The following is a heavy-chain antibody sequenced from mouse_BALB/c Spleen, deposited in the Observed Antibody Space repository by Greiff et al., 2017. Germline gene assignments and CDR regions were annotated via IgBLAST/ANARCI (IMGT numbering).Heavy chain of an antibody. Sequence: QVQLQQSGAELVRPGSSVKISCKASGYAFSSYWMNWVKQRPGQGLEWIGQIYPGDGDTNYNGKFKGKATLTADKSSSTAYMQLSSLTSEDSAVYFCARSGYGSSYNAMDYWGQGTSVTVSS. D-gene: IGHD1-1*01. CDR3: ARSGYGSSYNAMDY. CDR1: GYAFSSYW. V-gene: IGHV1-80*01. J-gene: IGHJ4*01. CDR2: IYPGDGDT.